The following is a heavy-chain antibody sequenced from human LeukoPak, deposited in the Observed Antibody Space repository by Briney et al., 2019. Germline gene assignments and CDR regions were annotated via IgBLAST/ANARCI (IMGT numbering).Heavy chain of an antibody. V-gene: IGHV4-4*09. CDR1: GGSISSYY. CDR2: IYTSGST. CDR3: ARRTRWYFDL. J-gene: IGHJ2*01. D-gene: IGHD2-2*01. Sequence: SETLSLTCTVSGGSISSYYWSWIRQPPGKGLEWIGYIYTSGSTNYNPSLKSRVTISVDTSKNQFSPKLSSVTAADTAVYYCARRTRWYFDLWGRGTLVTVSS.